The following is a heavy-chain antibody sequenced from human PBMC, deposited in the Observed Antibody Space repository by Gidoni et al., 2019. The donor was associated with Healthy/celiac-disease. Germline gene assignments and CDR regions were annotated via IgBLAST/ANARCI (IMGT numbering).Heavy chain of an antibody. CDR2: INHSGST. D-gene: IGHD1-26*01. V-gene: IGHV4-34*01. J-gene: IGHJ4*02. Sequence: QVQLQQWGAGLLKPSETLSLTCAAHGGSFSGYYWSWIRQPPGKGLEWIGEINHSGSTNYNPSLKSRVTISVDTSKNQFSLKLSSVTAADTAVYYCARAPSTPQWATSIYYFDYWGQGTLVTVSS. CDR1: GGSFSGYY. CDR3: ARAPSTPQWATSIYYFDY.